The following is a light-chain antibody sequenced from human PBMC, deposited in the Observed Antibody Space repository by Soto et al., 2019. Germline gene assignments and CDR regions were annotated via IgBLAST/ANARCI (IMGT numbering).Light chain of an antibody. CDR1: RSDVGAYTY. Sequence: QSVLTQPRSVSGSPGQSVTISCTGTRSDVGAYTYVSWYHHHPAKAPNLMISDVSKRPSGVPDRFSGSKSVNTASLTISGLQAEDEGDDYCCSDTSSEYGFGTGTKLT. CDR3: CSDTSSEYG. CDR2: DVS. V-gene: IGLV2-11*01. J-gene: IGLJ1*01.